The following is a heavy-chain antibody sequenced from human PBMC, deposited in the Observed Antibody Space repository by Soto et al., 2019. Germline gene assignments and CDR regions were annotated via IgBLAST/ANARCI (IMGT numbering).Heavy chain of an antibody. CDR3: ARARFDSWSHIYYGLDV. CDR1: GGSFSGYS. J-gene: IGHJ6*02. CDR2: INHSRTT. D-gene: IGHD3-3*01. Sequence: SETLSLTCAVYGGSFSGYSWTWLRQPPGKGLEWIGEINHSRTTDYNPALKSRVTMSVDTSKNQFSLRVTSVTAADTAVYYCARARFDSWSHIYYGLDVWGQGTTVTVSS. V-gene: IGHV4-34*01.